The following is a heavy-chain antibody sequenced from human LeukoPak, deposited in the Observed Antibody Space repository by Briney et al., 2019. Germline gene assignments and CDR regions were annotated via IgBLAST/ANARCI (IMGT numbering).Heavy chain of an antibody. CDR3: ARYLLTAAFDY. CDR2: ISSSGSTI. D-gene: IGHD6-13*01. CDR1: GFTFSSYS. V-gene: IGHV3-48*04. J-gene: IGHJ4*02. Sequence: GGSLRLSCAASGFTFSSYSMNWVRQAPGKGLEWVSYISSSGSTIYYADSVKGRFTISRDNAKNSLYLQMNSLRAEDTAVYYCARYLLTAAFDYWGQGTLVTVSS.